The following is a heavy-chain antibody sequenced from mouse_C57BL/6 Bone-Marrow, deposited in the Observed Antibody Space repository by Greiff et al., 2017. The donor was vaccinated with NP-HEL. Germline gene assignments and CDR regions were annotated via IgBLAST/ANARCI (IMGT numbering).Heavy chain of an antibody. CDR1: GFNIKNTY. CDR2: IDPANGNT. CDR3: ARWTVVAPYAMDY. D-gene: IGHD1-1*01. J-gene: IGHJ4*01. Sequence: EVQLVESVAELVRPGASVKLSCTASGFNIKNTYMHWVKQRPEQGLEWIGRIDPANGNTKYAPKFQGKATITADTSSNTAYLQLSSLTSEDTAIYYCARWTVVAPYAMDYWGQGTSVTVSS. V-gene: IGHV14-3*01.